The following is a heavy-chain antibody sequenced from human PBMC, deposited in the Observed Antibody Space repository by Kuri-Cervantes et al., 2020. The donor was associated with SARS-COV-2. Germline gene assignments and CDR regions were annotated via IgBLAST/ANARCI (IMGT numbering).Heavy chain of an antibody. D-gene: IGHD6-13*01. J-gene: IGHJ4*02. CDR3: ARRAAAGTILLDY. CDR2: IYHSGST. Sequence: SETLSLTCTVSGGSISSGGYYWSWIRQPPGKGLEWIGYIYHSGSTYYNPSLKSRVTTSVDTSKNQFSLKLSSVTAADTAVYYCARRAAAGTILLDYWGQGTLVTVSS. CDR1: GGSISSGGYY. V-gene: IGHV4-30-2*01.